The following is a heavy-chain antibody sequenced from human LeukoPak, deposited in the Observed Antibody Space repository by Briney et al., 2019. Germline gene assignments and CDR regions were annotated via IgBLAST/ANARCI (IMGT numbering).Heavy chain of an antibody. CDR3: AKEYYYGSGSYYTKPYFFDY. Sequence: PGGSLRLSCAASGFSFSSYGMHWVRQAPGKGLEWVAVTWYDGSNKYYADSVKGRFTISRDNSKNTLYLPMNILRAEDTAVYYCAKEYYYGSGSYYTKPYFFDYWGQRTLVTVSS. CDR2: TWYDGSNK. D-gene: IGHD3-10*01. V-gene: IGHV3-33*06. J-gene: IGHJ4*02. CDR1: GFSFSSYG.